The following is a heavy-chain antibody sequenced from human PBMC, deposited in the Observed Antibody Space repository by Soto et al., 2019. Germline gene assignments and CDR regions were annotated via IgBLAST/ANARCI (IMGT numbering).Heavy chain of an antibody. V-gene: IGHV5-51*01. Sequence: GESLKISCKGSGYSFTSYWIGWVRQMPGKGLEWMGIIYPGDSDTRYSPSFQGQVTISADRSISTAYLQWSSLKASDTAMYYGASHAKLGKTAYWYFDLWGRGTLVTVSS. CDR3: ASHAKLGKTAYWYFDL. CDR1: GYSFTSYW. J-gene: IGHJ2*01. CDR2: IYPGDSDT. D-gene: IGHD7-27*01.